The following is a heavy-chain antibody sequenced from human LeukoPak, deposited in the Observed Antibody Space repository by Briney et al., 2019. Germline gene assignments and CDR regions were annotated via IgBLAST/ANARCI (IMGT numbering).Heavy chain of an antibody. CDR3: ARDKIPYGDYVRYFDY. V-gene: IGHV4-39*07. D-gene: IGHD4-17*01. CDR2: IYSSGST. Sequence: SETLSLTCSVSGASISSGSNYWGWIRQPPGKTLEWIGSIYSSGSTYYNPSLKSRVIIIIDTPKNHFSLTLSSVTAADTAVYYCARDKIPYGDYVRYFDYWGQGTLVTVSS. J-gene: IGHJ4*02. CDR1: GASISSGSNY.